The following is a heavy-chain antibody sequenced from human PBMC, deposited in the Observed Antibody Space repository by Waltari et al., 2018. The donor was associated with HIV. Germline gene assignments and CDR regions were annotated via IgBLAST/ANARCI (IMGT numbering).Heavy chain of an antibody. CDR1: GFTFSSYW. Sequence: EVQLVESGGGLVQPGGSLRVSWGDAGFTFSSYWMSGGGQAAGKRLEWVANIKQDGSEKYYLYSVKGRFTISRDNAKNSLYLQMNSLRAEDTAVYYCARDAYSSSVAWFDPWGQGTLVTVSS. V-gene: IGHV3-7*01. J-gene: IGHJ5*02. CDR2: IKQDGSEK. CDR3: ARDAYSSSVAWFDP. D-gene: IGHD6-6*01.